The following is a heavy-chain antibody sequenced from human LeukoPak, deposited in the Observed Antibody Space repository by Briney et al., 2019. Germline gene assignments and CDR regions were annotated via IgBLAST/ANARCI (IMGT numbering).Heavy chain of an antibody. J-gene: IGHJ1*01. V-gene: IGHV4-59*12. D-gene: IGHD2-2*01. CDR1: GGSISSYY. Sequence: SETLSLTCTVSGGSISSYYWSWIRQPPGKGLEWIGYIYYSGSTNYNPSLKSRVTISVDTSKNQFSLQLNSVAAADTAVYYCATSPTQVDCASTSCREYFPHWGQGTLVTVSP. CDR3: ATSPTQVDCASTSCREYFPH. CDR2: IYYSGST.